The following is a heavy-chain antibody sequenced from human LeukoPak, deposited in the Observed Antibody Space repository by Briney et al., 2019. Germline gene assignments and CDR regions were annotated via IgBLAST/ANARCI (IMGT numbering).Heavy chain of an antibody. V-gene: IGHV3-64*01. CDR1: GFDFSTYA. J-gene: IGHJ1*01. Sequence: GGSLRLSCAASGFDFSTYAMHWVRLTPGKGLEFVSAISKSGDDTSYGNDVKGRFTISRDNIKNTVDLEMGSLRVDDTGIYYCARIPEYWGQGTVVTVS. CDR3: ARIPEY. D-gene: IGHD2-2*01. CDR2: ISKSGDDT.